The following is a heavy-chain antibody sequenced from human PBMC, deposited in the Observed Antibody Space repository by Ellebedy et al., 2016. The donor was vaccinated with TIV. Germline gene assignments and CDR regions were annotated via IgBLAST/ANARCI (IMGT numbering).Heavy chain of an antibody. CDR2: INQDGSRI. J-gene: IGHJ6*02. CDR1: GFTFNSYW. Sequence: GGSLRLSCAASGFTFNSYWMSWVRQAPGKGLEWVANINQDGSRIYYVDSVKGRFTISRDNAKNSVFLRMNTLRVEDTAVYHCARDGAYGDYSPGYYVMDVWGQGTTVTVSS. CDR3: ARDGAYGDYSPGYYVMDV. V-gene: IGHV3-7*03. D-gene: IGHD3-22*01.